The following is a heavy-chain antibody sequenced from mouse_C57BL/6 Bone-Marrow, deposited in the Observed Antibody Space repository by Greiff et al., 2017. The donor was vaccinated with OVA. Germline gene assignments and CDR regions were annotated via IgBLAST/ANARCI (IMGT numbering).Heavy chain of an antibody. J-gene: IGHJ4*01. D-gene: IGHD2-4*01. CDR2: IDPSDSYT. V-gene: IGHV1-69*01. CDR1: GYTFTSYW. CDR3: ARSDDYDGGYAMDY. Sequence: QVQLQQPGAELVMPGASVKLSCKASGYTFTSYWMHWVKQRPGQGLEWIGAIDPSDSYTNYNQKFKGKSTLTVDKSSSTAYMQLSSLTSEDSAVYYCARSDDYDGGYAMDYWGQGTSVTVSS.